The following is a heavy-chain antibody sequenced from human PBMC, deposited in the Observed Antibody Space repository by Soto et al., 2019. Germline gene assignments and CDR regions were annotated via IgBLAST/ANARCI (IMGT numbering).Heavy chain of an antibody. V-gene: IGHV3-23*01. CDR3: AKNSESSAYSSFDY. CDR1: GLTFSSYA. Sequence: EVQLLESGGGLVQPGGSLRLSCAASGLTFSSYAMSWVRQAPGKGLEWVSGISGSGISTYYADSVKGRFTISRDNSKNTLYVQMNSLRAEDTAVYYCAKNSESSAYSSFDYWGQGTLVPVSS. J-gene: IGHJ4*02. D-gene: IGHD3-22*01. CDR2: ISGSGIST.